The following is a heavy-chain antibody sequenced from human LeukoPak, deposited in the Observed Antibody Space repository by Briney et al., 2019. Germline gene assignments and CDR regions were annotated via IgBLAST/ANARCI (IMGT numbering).Heavy chain of an antibody. D-gene: IGHD3-22*01. CDR3: ATLTYYYDSSGYYYFSYFDY. V-gene: IGHV3-48*02. Sequence: PGGSLRLSCAAYGLTVSSEYLAWVRQAPGKGLEWVSYISSSGDTIYLADSVRGRFAISRDNAKNSLYLQMNSLRDEDTAVYFCATLTYYYDSSGYYYFSYFDYWGQGTLVTVSS. CDR1: GLTVSSEY. J-gene: IGHJ4*02. CDR2: ISSSGDTI.